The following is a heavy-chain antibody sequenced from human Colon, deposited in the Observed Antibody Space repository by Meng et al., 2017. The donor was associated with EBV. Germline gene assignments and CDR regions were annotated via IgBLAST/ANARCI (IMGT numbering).Heavy chain of an antibody. V-gene: IGHV4-4*02. J-gene: IGHJ4*02. CDR1: GDSVRGVTW. Sequence: QVQLQEPGPELVKPSGTLSLTCAVSGDSVRGVTWWTWVRQPPGKGLEWIGEIYHGGSPNYNPSLESRVTISVDKSKNQFSLDLTSVTAADTAVYFCARVMRYQLLRFFDYWGQGILVTVSS. D-gene: IGHD2-2*01. CDR3: ARVMRYQLLRFFDY. CDR2: IYHGGSP.